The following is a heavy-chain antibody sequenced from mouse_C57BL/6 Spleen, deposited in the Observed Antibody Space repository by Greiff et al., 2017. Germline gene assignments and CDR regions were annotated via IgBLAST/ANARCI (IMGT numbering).Heavy chain of an antibody. CDR3: ARQDSSGYFDY. CDR2: ISNGGGST. CDR1: GFTFSDYY. J-gene: IGHJ2*01. Sequence: EVQLVESGGGLVQPGGSLKLSCAASGFTFSDYYMYWVRQTPEKRLEWVAYISNGGGSTDYPDTVKGRFTISRDNAKNTLYLQMSRLKSEDTAMYYWARQDSSGYFDYWGQGTTLTVSS. V-gene: IGHV5-12*01. D-gene: IGHD3-2*02.